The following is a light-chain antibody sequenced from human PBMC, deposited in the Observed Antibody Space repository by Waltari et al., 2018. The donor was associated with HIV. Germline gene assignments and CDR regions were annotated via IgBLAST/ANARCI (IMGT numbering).Light chain of an antibody. Sequence: EHVLTQSPGILSFSPGQKATLPRRASQIVSGSYLSWYQQTSGQAPRLLVYGACSRATGIPDRFTGSGYGTDFTLSISRLEPEDFAMYYGQDYGSSRMFGQGTKVEIK. CDR2: GAC. CDR1: QIVSGSY. J-gene: IGKJ1*01. V-gene: IGKV3-20*01. CDR3: QDYGSSRM.